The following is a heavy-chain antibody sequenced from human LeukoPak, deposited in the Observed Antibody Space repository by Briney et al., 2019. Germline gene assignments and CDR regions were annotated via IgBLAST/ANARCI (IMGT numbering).Heavy chain of an antibody. CDR1: GFTFSSYA. J-gene: IGHJ4*02. CDR3: ARAVAVAVMDY. V-gene: IGHV3-7*01. CDR2: IKQDGSEK. Sequence: PGGSLRLSCAASGFTFSSYAMSWVRQAPGKGLEWVANIKQDGSEKYYVDSVKGRFTISRDNAKNSLYLQMNSLRAEDTAVYYCARAVAVAVMDYWGQGTLVTVSS. D-gene: IGHD6-19*01.